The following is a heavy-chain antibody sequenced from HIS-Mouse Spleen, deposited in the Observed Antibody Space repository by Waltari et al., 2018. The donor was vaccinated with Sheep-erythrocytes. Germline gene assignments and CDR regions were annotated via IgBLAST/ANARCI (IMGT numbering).Heavy chain of an antibody. CDR1: GGSFSGYY. J-gene: IGHJ3*02. CDR2: INHSGST. CDR3: ARGQVTTHAFDI. Sequence: QVQLQQWGAGLLKPSETLSLTCAVYGGSFSGYYWSWIRQPPGKGLEWIGEINHSGSTNSDPTLKSRVTISVDTSKNLFSLKLSSVTAADTAVYYCARGQVTTHAFDIWGQGTMVTVSS. D-gene: IGHD4-17*01. V-gene: IGHV4-34*01.